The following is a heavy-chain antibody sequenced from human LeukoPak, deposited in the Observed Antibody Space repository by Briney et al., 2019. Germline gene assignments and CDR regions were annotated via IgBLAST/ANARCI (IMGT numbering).Heavy chain of an antibody. CDR3: LGYCSRTSCLDAFDI. CDR1: GFTFSDYY. V-gene: IGHV3-23*01. CDR2: ISGSGGNT. Sequence: GGSLRLSCAASGFTFSDYYMSWIRQAPGKGLEWVSGISGSGGNTYYADSVKGRFTISRDNSKNTLYLQMNSLRAEDTAVYYPLGYCSRTSCLDAFDIWGQGTVVTVSS. D-gene: IGHD2-2*01. J-gene: IGHJ3*02.